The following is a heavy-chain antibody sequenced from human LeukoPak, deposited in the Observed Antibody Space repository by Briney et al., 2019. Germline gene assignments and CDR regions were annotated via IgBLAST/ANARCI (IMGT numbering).Heavy chain of an antibody. D-gene: IGHD1-26*01. J-gene: IGHJ4*02. V-gene: IGHV3-23*01. CDR3: AKYGVVGAGYFDY. CDR2: ISGSAGNI. CDR1: GFTFSTYA. Sequence: GGSLRLSCAASGFTFSTYAMSWVRQAPGKGLEWVSTISGSAGNIYYADSVKGRFTISRDNSKNTVYLQISSLSPEDTAVYYCAKYGVVGAGYFDYWGQGTLVTVSS.